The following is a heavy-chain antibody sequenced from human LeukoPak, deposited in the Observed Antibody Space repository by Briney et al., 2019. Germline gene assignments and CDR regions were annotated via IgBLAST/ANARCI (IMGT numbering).Heavy chain of an antibody. Sequence: GASVKVSCKASGYTFTSYDMNWVRQATGQGLEWMGWINPNSGNTGYAQKFQGRVTMTRNTSISTVYMELSSLRSEDTAVYYCARATGYSSSWYPYYFDYWGQGTLVTVSS. CDR2: INPNSGNT. CDR1: GYTFTSYD. V-gene: IGHV1-8*01. D-gene: IGHD6-13*01. J-gene: IGHJ4*02. CDR3: ARATGYSSSWYPYYFDY.